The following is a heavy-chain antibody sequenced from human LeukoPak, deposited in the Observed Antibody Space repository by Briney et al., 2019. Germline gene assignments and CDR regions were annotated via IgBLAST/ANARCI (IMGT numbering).Heavy chain of an antibody. CDR3: ARVSGWGYSSPQDY. CDR2: ISSSGSTI. V-gene: IGHV3-48*03. D-gene: IGHD5-18*01. Sequence: PGGSLRLSCAASGFTSSSYEMNWVRQAPGKGLEWVSYISSSGSTIYYADSVKGRFTISRDNAKNSLYLQMNSLRAEDTAVYYCARVSGWGYSSPQDYWGQGTLVTVSS. CDR1: GFTSSSYE. J-gene: IGHJ4*02.